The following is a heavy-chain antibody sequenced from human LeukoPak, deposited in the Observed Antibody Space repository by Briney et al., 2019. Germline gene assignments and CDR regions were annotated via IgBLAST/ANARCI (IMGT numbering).Heavy chain of an antibody. CDR1: GFTFSSYA. CDR2: IRYDGSNE. V-gene: IGHV3-30*02. Sequence: GGSLRLSCAASGFTFSSYAMHWVRQAPGKGLEWVAFIRYDGSNEYYADSVKGRFTISRDNSKNTLYLQMNGLKAEDTAVYYCAKDYSSSWYGFDYWGQGTLVTVSS. D-gene: IGHD6-13*01. J-gene: IGHJ4*02. CDR3: AKDYSSSWYGFDY.